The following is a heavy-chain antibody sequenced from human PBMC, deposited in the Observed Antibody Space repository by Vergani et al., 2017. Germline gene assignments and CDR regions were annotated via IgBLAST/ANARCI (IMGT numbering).Heavy chain of an antibody. D-gene: IGHD2-8*01. J-gene: IGHJ6*03. CDR2: IDHTGRP. CDR1: GGSFTSYH. V-gene: IGHV4-34*01. CDR3: ARVNTKTNGHLYYYYYMDV. Sequence: QVQLQQWGGGLLKPSETLSLTCVVNGGSFTSYHWTWIRQSPGEGLEWVGDIDHTGRPNYNPSLKSRLTMSVDKSRNQFSLTLNSVTATDTAIYFCARVNTKTNGHLYYYYYMDVWGQGTAVTVS.